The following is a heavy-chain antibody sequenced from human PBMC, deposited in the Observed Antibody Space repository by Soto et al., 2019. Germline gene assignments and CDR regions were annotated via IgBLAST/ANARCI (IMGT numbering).Heavy chain of an antibody. V-gene: IGHV4-59*01. CDR3: ARERYCTNGVCSDGMDV. D-gene: IGHD2-8*01. CDR2: IYYSGST. J-gene: IGHJ6*02. Sequence: SETLSVTCTVAGGSISSYYGSWIRQNPGKGLEWIGYIYYSGSTNYNPSLKSRVTISVDTSKNQFSLKLSSVTAADTAVYYCARERYCTNGVCSDGMDVWGQGTTVTVSS. CDR1: GGSISSYY.